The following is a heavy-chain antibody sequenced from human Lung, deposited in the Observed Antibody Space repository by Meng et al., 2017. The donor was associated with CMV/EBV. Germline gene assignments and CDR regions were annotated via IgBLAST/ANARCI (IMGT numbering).Heavy chain of an antibody. CDR3: ARDGAPAATPWGNWFDP. CDR1: GFTFSSYW. Sequence: LTXAASGFTFSSYWMSWVRQAPGKGLEWVANIKQDGSEKYYVVSVKGRFTISRDNAKNSLYLQMNSLRAEDTAVYYCARDGAPAATPWGNWFDPWGQGTLVTVSS. D-gene: IGHD2-2*01. V-gene: IGHV3-7*01. CDR2: IKQDGSEK. J-gene: IGHJ5*02.